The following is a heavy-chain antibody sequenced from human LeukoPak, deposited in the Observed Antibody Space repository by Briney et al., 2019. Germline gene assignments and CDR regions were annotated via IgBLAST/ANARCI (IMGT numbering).Heavy chain of an antibody. CDR3: ARSLVPRLYYFDY. D-gene: IGHD3-16*01. Sequence: PGGSLRLSCAASGFTFSSSGMNWVRQAPGKGLEWVSYISSSSSTIYYADSVKGRFTISRDNAKNSLYLQMNSLRAEDTAVYYCARSLVPRLYYFDYWGQGTLVTVSS. V-gene: IGHV3-48*01. CDR2: ISSSSSTI. CDR1: GFTFSSSG. J-gene: IGHJ4*02.